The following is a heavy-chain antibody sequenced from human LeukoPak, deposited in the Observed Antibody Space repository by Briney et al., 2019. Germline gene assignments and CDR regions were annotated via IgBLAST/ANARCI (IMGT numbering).Heavy chain of an antibody. Sequence: GWSLRLSCAASGFTFDNYAMHWVRQTPGKGLEWVSGISWDSGSINYADSVKGRFTISRDNAKNSLFLQMNSLRTEDTASYYCARDIFSVAGPDLDCWGQGTQVTVSS. CDR3: ARDIFSVAGPDLDC. CDR1: GFTFDNYA. D-gene: IGHD6-19*01. V-gene: IGHV3-9*01. CDR2: ISWDSGSI. J-gene: IGHJ4*02.